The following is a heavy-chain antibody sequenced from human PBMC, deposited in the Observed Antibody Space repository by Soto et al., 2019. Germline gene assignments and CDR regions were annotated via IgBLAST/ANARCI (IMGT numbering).Heavy chain of an antibody. J-gene: IGHJ6*02. Sequence: GGSLRLSCAASGFTFSSYAMSWVRQAPGKGLEWVSAISGSGGSTYYADSVKGRFTISRDNSKNTLYLQMNSLRAEDTAVYYCASPLWFGEVYPPPPNDYGMDVWGQGTTVTVSS. CDR2: ISGSGGST. V-gene: IGHV3-23*01. CDR1: GFTFSSYA. D-gene: IGHD3-10*01. CDR3: ASPLWFGEVYPPPPNDYGMDV.